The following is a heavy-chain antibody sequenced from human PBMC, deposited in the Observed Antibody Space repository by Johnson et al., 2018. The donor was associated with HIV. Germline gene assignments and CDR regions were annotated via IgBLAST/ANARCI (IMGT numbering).Heavy chain of an antibody. CDR1: EFTFSTYG. Sequence: QVKLVESGGGVVQPGGSLRLSCAASEFTFSTYGMHWVRQAPGKGLEWVAFIRYDGSNKYYADSVKGRFTISRDNSKNTLYLQMNSLRAEDTAVYYCAKDSSFSYYYSDAFDIWGQGTMVTVSS. CDR2: IRYDGSNK. J-gene: IGHJ3*02. V-gene: IGHV3-30*02. D-gene: IGHD3-10*01. CDR3: AKDSSFSYYYSDAFDI.